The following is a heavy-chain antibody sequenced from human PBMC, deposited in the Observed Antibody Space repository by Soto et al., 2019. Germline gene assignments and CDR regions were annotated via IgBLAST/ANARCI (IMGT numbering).Heavy chain of an antibody. CDR1: GYTFTSYD. CDR3: ARGTTLPTPLDY. V-gene: IGHV1-3*01. CDR2: INAGNGNT. D-gene: IGHD1-1*01. J-gene: IGHJ4*02. Sequence: ASVKVSCKASGYTFTSYDINWVRRAPGQRLEWMGWINAGNGNTKYSQKFQGRVTITRDTSASTAYMELSSLRSEDTAVYYCARGTTLPTPLDYWGQGTLVTVSS.